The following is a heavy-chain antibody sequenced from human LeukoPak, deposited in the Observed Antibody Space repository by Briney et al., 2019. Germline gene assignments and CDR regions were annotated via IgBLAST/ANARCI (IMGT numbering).Heavy chain of an antibody. CDR2: IYYSGST. CDR3: ARVIPTDIVVVPAAIEGPFDY. D-gene: IGHD2-2*02. J-gene: IGHJ4*02. V-gene: IGHV4-30-4*08. Sequence: SETLSLTCTVSGGSISSGDYYWSWIRQPPGKGLEWIGYIYYSGSTYYNPSLKSRVTISVDTSKNQFSLKLSSVTAADTAVYYCARVIPTDIVVVPAAIEGPFDYWGQGTLVTVSS. CDR1: GGSISSGDYY.